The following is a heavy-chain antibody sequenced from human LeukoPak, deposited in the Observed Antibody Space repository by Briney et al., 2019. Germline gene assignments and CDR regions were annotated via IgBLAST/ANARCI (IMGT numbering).Heavy chain of an antibody. CDR2: ISSGGDT. CDR3: ARRQYFAFDC. V-gene: IGHV3-66*01. J-gene: IGHJ4*02. CDR1: GFTVSSYY. Sequence: PGGSLRLSCAASGFTVSSYYMSWVRQAPGKGLEWVSVISSGGDTNCADSVKGRFTISRDASKNTLYLQMNSLRAEDTAVYYCARRQYFAFDCWGQGTLVTVSS.